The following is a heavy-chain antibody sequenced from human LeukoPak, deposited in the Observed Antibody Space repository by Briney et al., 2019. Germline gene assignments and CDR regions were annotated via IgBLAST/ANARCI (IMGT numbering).Heavy chain of an antibody. CDR2: VHPNTGNT. CDR3: ARGPRNDP. D-gene: IGHD1-14*01. V-gene: IGHV1-8*01. Sequence: ASVKVSCKTSGYPFTTYEINWVRQAAGQGLEWMGWVHPNTGNTAYAQRFQGRVTMTKDTPISTAYMEPSSLTSNDTAVYFCARGPRNDPWGQGTLVTVSS. CDR1: GYPFTTYE. J-gene: IGHJ5*02.